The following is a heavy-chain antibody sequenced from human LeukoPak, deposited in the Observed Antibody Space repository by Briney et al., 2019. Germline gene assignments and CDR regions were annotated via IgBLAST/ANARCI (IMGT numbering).Heavy chain of an antibody. V-gene: IGHV6-1*01. D-gene: IGHD6-19*01. Sequence: SQTLSLTCAISGDSVSSTSAAWNWIRQSPSRGLEWLGKTYYRSKWYHDYAVSVRSRIAINPDTSRNQFSLQLSSVTPEDTAVYYCARVSRFFYSRGWYGEFDYWGRGTLVTVSS. CDR2: TYYRSKWYH. CDR3: ARVSRFFYSRGWYGEFDY. J-gene: IGHJ4*02. CDR1: GDSVSSTSAA.